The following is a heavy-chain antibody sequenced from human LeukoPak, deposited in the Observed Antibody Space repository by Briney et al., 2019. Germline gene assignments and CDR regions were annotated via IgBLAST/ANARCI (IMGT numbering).Heavy chain of an antibody. CDR1: GGTFSSYA. V-gene: IGHV1-69*05. Sequence: ASVKVSCKASGGTFSSYAISWVRQAPGQGLEWMGRIIPIFGTANYAQKFQGRVTITTDESTSTAYMELSSLRSEDTAVYYCARAVAARPTHAFDIWGQGTMVTVSS. CDR3: ARAVAARPTHAFDI. CDR2: IIPIFGTA. D-gene: IGHD6-6*01. J-gene: IGHJ3*02.